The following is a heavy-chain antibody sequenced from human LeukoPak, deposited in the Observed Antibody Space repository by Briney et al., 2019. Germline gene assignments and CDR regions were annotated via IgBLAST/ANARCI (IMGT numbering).Heavy chain of an antibody. CDR1: EYTFIGYY. Sequence: ASVKVSCKASEYTFIGYYMHWVRQAHGQEPEWMGWINPNGGATNYAQKFQGRVTMTRDTSISTAYMELSRLRSDDTAVYYCARVRLNAFDIWGQGTMVIVSS. V-gene: IGHV1-2*02. D-gene: IGHD3-16*01. CDR3: ARVRLNAFDI. CDR2: INPNGGAT. J-gene: IGHJ3*02.